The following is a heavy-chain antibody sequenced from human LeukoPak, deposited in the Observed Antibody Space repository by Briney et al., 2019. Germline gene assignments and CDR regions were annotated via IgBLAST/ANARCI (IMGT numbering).Heavy chain of an antibody. CDR2: IYHSGGT. V-gene: IGHV4-4*02. CDR3: AREGKTPPFFQH. J-gene: IGHJ1*01. CDR1: GSSISSSNW. Sequence: GTLSLTCAVSGSSISSSNWWSWVRQPPGKGLEWIGEIYHSGGTNYNPSLKSRVTISVDKSKNQFSLKLSSVTAADTAVYYCAREGKTPPFFQHWGQGTLVTVSS. D-gene: IGHD2-15*01.